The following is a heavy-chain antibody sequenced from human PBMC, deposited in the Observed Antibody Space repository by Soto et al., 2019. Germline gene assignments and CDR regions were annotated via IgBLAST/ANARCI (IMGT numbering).Heavy chain of an antibody. CDR1: GFTFSSYA. Sequence: GGSLRLSCAASGFTFSSYAMSWVRQAPGKGLEWVSAISGSGGSTYYADSVKGRFTISRDNSKNTLYLQMNSLRAEDTAVYYCAKAVTYYYDSSGFDYWGQGTLVTVSS. D-gene: IGHD3-22*01. V-gene: IGHV3-23*01. J-gene: IGHJ4*02. CDR3: AKAVTYYYDSSGFDY. CDR2: ISGSGGST.